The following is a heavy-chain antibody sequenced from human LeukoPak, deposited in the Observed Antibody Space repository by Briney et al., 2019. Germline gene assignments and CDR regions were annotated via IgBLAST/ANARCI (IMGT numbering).Heavy chain of an antibody. Sequence: HAGGSLRLSCAASGFTFSSYAMSWVRQAPGKGLEWVSGISGSGGSTYYADSVKGRFTISRDNSKNTLYLQMNSLRAEDTAVYYCAKHIVMVVAATNYWGQGTLVTVSS. CDR1: GFTFSSYA. D-gene: IGHD2-15*01. CDR3: AKHIVMVVAATNY. CDR2: ISGSGGST. V-gene: IGHV3-23*01. J-gene: IGHJ4*02.